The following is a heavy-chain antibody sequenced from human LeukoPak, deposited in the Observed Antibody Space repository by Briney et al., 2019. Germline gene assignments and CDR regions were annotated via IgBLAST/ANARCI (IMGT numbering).Heavy chain of an antibody. CDR1: GDSFTSYW. J-gene: IGHJ4*02. Sequence: GESLKISCRGSGDSFTSYWIGWVRQMPGRGLEWMGIIYAGDSDTRYSPSFQGQVTISADKSINTAYLQWSSLKASDSAMYYCASQLENWGCWGQGTLVTVSS. CDR2: IYAGDSDT. D-gene: IGHD1-1*01. CDR3: ASQLENWGC. V-gene: IGHV5-51*01.